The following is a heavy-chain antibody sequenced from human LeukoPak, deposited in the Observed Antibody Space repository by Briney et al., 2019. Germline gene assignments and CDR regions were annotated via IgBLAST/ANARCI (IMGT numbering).Heavy chain of an antibody. CDR1: GGTFSSYA. CDR3: ARDHSGIVVVPAASPSYYYYGMDV. Sequence: SVKVSCKASGGTFSSYAISWVRQAPGQGLEWMGGIIPIFGTANYAQKFQGRVTITADESTSTAYMELSSLRSEDAAVYYCARDHSGIVVVPAASPSYYYYGMDVWGQGTTVTVSS. V-gene: IGHV1-69*13. J-gene: IGHJ6*02. D-gene: IGHD2-2*01. CDR2: IIPIFGTA.